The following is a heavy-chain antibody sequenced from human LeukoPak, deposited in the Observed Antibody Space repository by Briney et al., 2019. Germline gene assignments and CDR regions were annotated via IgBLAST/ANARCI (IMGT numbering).Heavy chain of an antibody. CDR2: ISSDGRSR. Sequence: GGSLRLSCAASGFTFSTHWMHWVRQAPGKGLVWVSGISSDGRSRIYADFVRGRFTISRDNAKDTLYLQMYGLRAEDTAVYYCARDFKDLGAWGQGTLVTVSS. D-gene: IGHD1-26*01. J-gene: IGHJ4*02. CDR1: GFTFSTHW. CDR3: ARDFKDLGA. V-gene: IGHV3-74*01.